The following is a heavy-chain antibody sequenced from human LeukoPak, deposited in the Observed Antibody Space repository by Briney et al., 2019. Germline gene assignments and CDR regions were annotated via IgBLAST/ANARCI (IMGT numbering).Heavy chain of an antibody. CDR3: ASNPDVDTAIGY. CDR1: GGTFSSYA. CDR2: IIPIFGTA. Sequence: GASVKVSCKASGGTFSSYAISWVRQAPGEGLEWMGGIIPIFGTANYAQKFQGRVTITADESTSTAYMELSSLRSEDTAVYYCASNPDVDTAIGYWGQGTLVTVSS. J-gene: IGHJ4*02. D-gene: IGHD5-18*01. V-gene: IGHV1-69*13.